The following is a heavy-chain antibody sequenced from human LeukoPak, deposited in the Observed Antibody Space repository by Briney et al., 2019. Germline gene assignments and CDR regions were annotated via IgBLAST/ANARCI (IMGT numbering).Heavy chain of an antibody. D-gene: IGHD6-19*01. CDR3: AGPPQAGPFDY. CDR2: IKPDGSEK. V-gene: IGHV3-7*01. Sequence: GGSLRLXCAASGFIFSNYWLTWVRQAPGKGLEWVANIKPDGSEKNYVDSVKGRFTISRDNAKNSLYLQMSSLRVEDTAVYYCAGPPQAGPFDYWGQGTLVTVSS. CDR1: GFIFSNYW. J-gene: IGHJ4*02.